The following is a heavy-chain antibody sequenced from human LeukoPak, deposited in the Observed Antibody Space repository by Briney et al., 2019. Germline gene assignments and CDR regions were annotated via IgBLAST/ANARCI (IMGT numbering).Heavy chain of an antibody. V-gene: IGHV3-73*01. CDR1: GFTFSGSA. CDR3: TRFFNYYFDH. Sequence: GGSLRLSCAASGFTFSGSAMHWVRQASGKGLEWVGRIRNKANNYATAYAASVKGRFTISRDDSKNTAYLQMNSLKTEDTAVYYCTRFFNYYFDHWGQGTLVTVSS. CDR2: IRNKANNYAT. J-gene: IGHJ4*02. D-gene: IGHD1-20*01.